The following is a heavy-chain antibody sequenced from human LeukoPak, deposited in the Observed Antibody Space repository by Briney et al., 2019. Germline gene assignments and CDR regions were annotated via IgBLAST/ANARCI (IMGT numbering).Heavy chain of an antibody. CDR2: IRYDGSNK. J-gene: IGHJ4*02. V-gene: IGHV3-30*02. CDR3: AKPMTTVTPFDY. D-gene: IGHD4-17*01. Sequence: GGSLRLSCAASGFTFNNYGMHWIRQAPGKGLEWVAFIRYDGSNKYYAESVKGRFAISRDDSKNTLYLQMKSLSAEDTAVYYCAKPMTTVTPFDYWGQGTLVTVSS. CDR1: GFTFNNYG.